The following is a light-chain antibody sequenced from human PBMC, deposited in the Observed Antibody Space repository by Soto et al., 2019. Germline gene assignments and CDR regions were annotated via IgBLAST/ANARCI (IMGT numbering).Light chain of an antibody. V-gene: IGLV3-21*02. J-gene: IGLJ1*01. CDR2: DDS. CDR1: RVGTES. CDR3: QLWDTISDRYV. Sequence: SYDLTQPPAVSVAPGQTARITCGGGRVGTESVHWYQQKPGQAPVLVVYDDSNRPSGIPERFSGSNSANTATLTITRVAAGDEADYYCQLWDTISDRYVFGTGTK.